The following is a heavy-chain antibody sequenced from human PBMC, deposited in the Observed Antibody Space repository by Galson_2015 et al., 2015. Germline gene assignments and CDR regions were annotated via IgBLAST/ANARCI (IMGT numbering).Heavy chain of an antibody. CDR3: ARPYGSGSYYFDY. Sequence: SLRLSCAASGFNFSRYSTNWVRQSPGKGLEWVSSISSSSSYIYYADSVKGRFTISRDNAKNSLYLQMNSLRAEDTAVYYCARPYGSGSYYFDYWGQGTQVTVSS. CDR1: GFNFSRYS. V-gene: IGHV3-21*01. J-gene: IGHJ4*02. CDR2: ISSSSSYI. D-gene: IGHD3-10*01.